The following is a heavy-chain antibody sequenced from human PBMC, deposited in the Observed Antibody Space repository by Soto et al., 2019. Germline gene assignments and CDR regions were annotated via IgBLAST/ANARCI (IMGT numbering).Heavy chain of an antibody. J-gene: IGHJ4*02. CDR3: ARGGSGYDWFDY. CDR2: IGTAGDT. V-gene: IGHV3-13*01. Sequence: PGGSLRLSCAASGFTFSSYDMHWVRQATGKGLEWVSAIGTAGDTYYPGSVKGRFTISRENAKNSLYLQMNSLRAGDTAVYYCARGGSGYDWFDYWGQGTLVTVSS. CDR1: GFTFSSYD. D-gene: IGHD5-12*01.